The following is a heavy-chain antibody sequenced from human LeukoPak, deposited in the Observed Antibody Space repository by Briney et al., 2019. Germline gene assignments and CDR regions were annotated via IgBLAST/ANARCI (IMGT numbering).Heavy chain of an antibody. Sequence: ASVKVSCKASGGTFSSYAISWVRQAPGQGLEWMGGIIPIFGTANYAQKFQGRVTITTDESTSTAYMELSSLSSEDTAVYYCASGAQYYDFWSGLHDWGQGTLVTVSS. CDR2: IIPIFGTA. CDR1: GGTFSSYA. CDR3: ASGAQYYDFWSGLHD. J-gene: IGHJ4*02. D-gene: IGHD3-3*01. V-gene: IGHV1-69*05.